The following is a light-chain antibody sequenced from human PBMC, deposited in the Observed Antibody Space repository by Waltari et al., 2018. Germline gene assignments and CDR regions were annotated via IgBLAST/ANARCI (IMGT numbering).Light chain of an antibody. J-gene: IGKJ4*01. CDR2: GAS. V-gene: IGKV3-15*01. Sequence: VITPAPSPLSVSPGERATLSCRASQSVSSKLAWYQQKPGKAPRLLIFGASSRETGIPARFSGSGSGTEFTLTISSLQSEDFAVYYCQQYSNWSTTFGGGSKVEIK. CDR3: QQYSNWSTT. CDR1: QSVSSK.